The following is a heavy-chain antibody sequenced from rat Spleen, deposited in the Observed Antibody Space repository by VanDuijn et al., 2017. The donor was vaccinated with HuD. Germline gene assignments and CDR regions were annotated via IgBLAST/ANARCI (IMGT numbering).Heavy chain of an antibody. D-gene: IGHD1-12*03. V-gene: IGHV5S13*01. J-gene: IGHJ2*01. CDR3: TRGYAHY. CDR2: ITNTGGTN. CDR1: GFTFNNYG. Sequence: EVQLVESGGGLVQPGRSMKLSCAASGFTFNNYGMAWVRQAPTQGLEWIASITNTGGTNYYPDSVEGRFTISRDNAQNTLYLQMSSLRSEDTATYYCTRGYAHYWGQGVMVTVSS.